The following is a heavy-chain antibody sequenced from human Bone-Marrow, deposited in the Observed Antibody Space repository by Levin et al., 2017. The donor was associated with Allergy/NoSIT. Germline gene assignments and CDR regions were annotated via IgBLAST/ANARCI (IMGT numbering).Heavy chain of an antibody. J-gene: IGHJ2*01. CDR2: ISHDGGKK. CDR1: GLIYG. D-gene: IGHD4-17*01. Sequence: GGSLRLSCEGSGLIYGIHWVRQAPGRGLEWMAVISHDGGKKDYADSVKGRFTISRDNAQNSLFLQMNSLRPEDTAVYYCARDRWSETTLDWYFDVWGRGTRVTVSS. V-gene: IGHV3-30*03. CDR3: ARDRWSETTLDWYFDV.